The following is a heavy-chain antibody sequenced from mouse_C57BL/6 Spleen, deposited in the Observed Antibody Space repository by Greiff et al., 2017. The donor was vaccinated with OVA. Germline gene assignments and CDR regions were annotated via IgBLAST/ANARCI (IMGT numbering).Heavy chain of an antibody. CDR1: GYTFTSYW. CDR3: ARVYGSSPWFAY. D-gene: IGHD1-1*01. V-gene: IGHV1-72*01. Sequence: VQLQQPGAELVKPGASVKLSCKASGYTFTSYWMHWVKQRPGRGLEWIGRIDPHSGGTKYNEKFKSKATLTVDKPSSTAYMQLSSLTSEDSAVYYCARVYGSSPWFAYWGQGTLVTVSA. J-gene: IGHJ3*01. CDR2: IDPHSGGT.